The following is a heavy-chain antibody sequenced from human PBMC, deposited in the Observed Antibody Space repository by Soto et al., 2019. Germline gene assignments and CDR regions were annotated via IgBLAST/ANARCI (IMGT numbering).Heavy chain of an antibody. CDR1: GFTFSSYA. V-gene: IGHV3-23*01. J-gene: IGHJ4*02. CDR2: ISGSGGST. D-gene: IGHD6-19*01. Sequence: GGSLRLSCAASGFTFSSYAMSWVRQAPGKGLEWVSAISGSGGSTYYADSVKGRFTISRDNSKNTLYLQMNSLRAEDTAVYYCAKDLEGIAVAVVTAGPTFDYWGQGTLVTVSS. CDR3: AKDLEGIAVAVVTAGPTFDY.